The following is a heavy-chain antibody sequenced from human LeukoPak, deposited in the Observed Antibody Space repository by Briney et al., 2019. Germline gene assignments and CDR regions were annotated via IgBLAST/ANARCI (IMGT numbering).Heavy chain of an antibody. CDR3: ARGSSHSPNWFDP. J-gene: IGHJ5*02. CDR2: ISGSGGST. CDR1: GFTFNTYA. Sequence: GGSLRLSCAASGFTFNTYAMSWVRQAPGKGLEWVSAISGSGGSTYYADSVKGRFTISRDNAQNSLYLQMNSLRAEDTAVYYCARGSSHSPNWFDPWGQGTLVTVSS. D-gene: IGHD1-26*01. V-gene: IGHV3-23*01.